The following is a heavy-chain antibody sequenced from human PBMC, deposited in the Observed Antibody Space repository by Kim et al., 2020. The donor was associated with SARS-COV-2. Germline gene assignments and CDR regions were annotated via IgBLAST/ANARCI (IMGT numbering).Heavy chain of an antibody. V-gene: IGHV2-5*01. J-gene: IGHJ6*02. Sequence: RYSPSLRSRLTITKDTSKNQVVLTMTNMDPVDTATYCCAHRQNLYDGMDVWGQGTTVTVSS. CDR3: AHRQNLYDGMDV.